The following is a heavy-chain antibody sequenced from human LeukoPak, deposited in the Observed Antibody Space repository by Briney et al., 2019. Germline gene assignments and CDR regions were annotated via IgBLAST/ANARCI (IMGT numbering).Heavy chain of an antibody. Sequence: GGSLRLSCAASGFTFSSCGMHWVREAPGKGLEWVAFIRYDGSNKYYADSVKGRFTISRDNSKNTLYLQMNSLRAEDTAVYYCAKDLRPLQGYWGQGTLVTVSS. CDR3: AKDLRPLQGY. V-gene: IGHV3-30*02. CDR1: GFTFSSCG. D-gene: IGHD1-14*01. J-gene: IGHJ4*02. CDR2: IRYDGSNK.